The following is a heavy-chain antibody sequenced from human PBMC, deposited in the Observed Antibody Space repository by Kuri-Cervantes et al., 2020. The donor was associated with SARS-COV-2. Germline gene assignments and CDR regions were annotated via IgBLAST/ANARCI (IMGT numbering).Heavy chain of an antibody. CDR2: IGSESTYI. D-gene: IGHD3-10*01. CDR3: ARDSSGSGRTPGYAFDI. Sequence: GESLKISCAASGINFNDYTMNWVRQAPGKGLEWVSSIGSESTYIKYADSVRGRFTISRDNSKNSLYLQMNSLRAEDTAVYYCARDSSGSGRTPGYAFDIWGQGTMVTVSS. J-gene: IGHJ3*02. CDR1: GINFNDYT. V-gene: IGHV3-21*01.